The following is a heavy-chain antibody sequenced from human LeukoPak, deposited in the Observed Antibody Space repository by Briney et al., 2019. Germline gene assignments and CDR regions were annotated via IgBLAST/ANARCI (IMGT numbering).Heavy chain of an antibody. J-gene: IGHJ6*02. CDR1: GFIFSTYG. CDR2: IKQDGSEK. V-gene: IGHV3-7*01. D-gene: IGHD2-2*02. Sequence: GGSLRLSCAASGFIFSTYGMSWVRQAPGKGLEWVANIKQDGSEKYYVDSVKGRFTIPRDNAKNSLYLQMNSLSAEDTAVYYCARDLARGYCSSTSCYTLGGGYYYYGMDVWGQGTTVTVSS. CDR3: ARDLARGYCSSTSCYTLGGGYYYYGMDV.